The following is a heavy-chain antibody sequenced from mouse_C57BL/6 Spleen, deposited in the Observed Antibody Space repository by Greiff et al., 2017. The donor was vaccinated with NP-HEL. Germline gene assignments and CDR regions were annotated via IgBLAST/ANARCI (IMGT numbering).Heavy chain of an antibody. D-gene: IGHD3-1*01. CDR1: GYTFTSYG. CDR3: AIGPAREAMDY. J-gene: IGHJ4*01. CDR2: IYPRSGNT. Sequence: QVHVKQSGAELARPGASVKLSCKASGYTFTSYGISWVKQRTGQGLEWIGEIYPRSGNTYYNEKFKGKATLTADKSSSTAYMELRSLTSEDSAVYFCAIGPAREAMDYWGQGTSVTVSS. V-gene: IGHV1-81*01.